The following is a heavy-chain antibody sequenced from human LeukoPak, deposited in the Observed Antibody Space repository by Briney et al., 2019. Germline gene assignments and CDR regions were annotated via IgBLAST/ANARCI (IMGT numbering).Heavy chain of an antibody. D-gene: IGHD6-6*01. Sequence: TSETLSLTCAVSGGSISSSNWWSWVRQPPGKGLEWIGEIYHSGSTNYNPSLKSRVTISVGKSKNQFSLKLSSVTAADTAVYYCARDRVLAASPYGMDVWGQGTTVTVSS. CDR3: ARDRVLAASPYGMDV. CDR2: IYHSGST. CDR1: GGSISSSNW. V-gene: IGHV4-4*02. J-gene: IGHJ6*02.